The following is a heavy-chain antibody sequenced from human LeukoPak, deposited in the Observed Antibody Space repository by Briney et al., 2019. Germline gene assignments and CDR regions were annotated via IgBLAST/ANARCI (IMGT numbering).Heavy chain of an antibody. Sequence: SETLSLTCTVSGGFISSYYWSWVRQPAGKGLEWIWRIYTSGTTNYNPSLKSRLTMSIDTSKNQFSLKPSSVNAADTAVYYCARDFEYWGQGTLVTVSS. CDR1: GGFISSYY. J-gene: IGHJ4*02. V-gene: IGHV4-4*07. CDR2: IYTSGTT. CDR3: ARDFEY.